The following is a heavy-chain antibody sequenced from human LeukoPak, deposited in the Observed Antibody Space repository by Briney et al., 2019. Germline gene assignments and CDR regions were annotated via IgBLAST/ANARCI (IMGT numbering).Heavy chain of an antibody. CDR3: ALYVDSYYYMDV. CDR2: TYPGDSDT. Sequence: PGXSLEISCKGSGYNFTNYWIGWVRQLPGKGLEWMGITYPGDSDTRYSPSFQGQVTISADKSISTAYLQWSSLKASDTAMYYCALYVDSYYYMDVWGKGTTVTVSS. V-gene: IGHV5-51*01. D-gene: IGHD2-8*01. J-gene: IGHJ6*03. CDR1: GYNFTNYW.